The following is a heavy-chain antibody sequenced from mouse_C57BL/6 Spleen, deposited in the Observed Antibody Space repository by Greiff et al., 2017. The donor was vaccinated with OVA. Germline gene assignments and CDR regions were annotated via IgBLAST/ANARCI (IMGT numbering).Heavy chain of an antibody. CDR3: AKNTYYYGSSYRYFDV. CDR2: IWRGGST. Sequence: VHLVESGPGLVQPSQSLSITCTVSGFSLTSYGVHWVRQSPGQGLEWLGVIWRGGSTDYNAAFMSRLSITKDNSKSQVFFKMNSLQADDTAIYYCAKNTYYYGSSYRYFDVWGTGTTVTVSS. J-gene: IGHJ1*03. CDR1: GFSLTSYG. D-gene: IGHD1-1*01. V-gene: IGHV2-5*01.